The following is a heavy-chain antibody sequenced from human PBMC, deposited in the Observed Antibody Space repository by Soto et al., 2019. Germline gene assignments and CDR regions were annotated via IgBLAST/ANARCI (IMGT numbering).Heavy chain of an antibody. V-gene: IGHV4-31*03. D-gene: IGHD2-21*02. CDR3: ARVARWGACGGDCSEYPHFDY. J-gene: IGHJ4*02. CDR1: GGSISSGGYY. Sequence: PSETLSLTCTVSGGSISSGGYYWSWIRQHPGKGLEWIGYIYYSGSTYYNPSLKSRVTISVDTSKNQFSLKLSSVTAADTAVYYCARVARWGACGGDCSEYPHFDYWGQGTLVTVSS. CDR2: IYYSGST.